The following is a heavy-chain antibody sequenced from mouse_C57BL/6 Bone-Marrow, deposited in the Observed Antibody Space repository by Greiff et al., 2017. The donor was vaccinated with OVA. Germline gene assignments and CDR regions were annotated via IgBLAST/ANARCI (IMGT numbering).Heavy chain of an antibody. Sequence: QVQLKESGPGLVQPSQSLSITCTVSGFSLTSYGVHWVRQSPGKGLEWLGVIWRGGSTDYNAAFMSRLSITKDNSKSQVFFKMNSLQADDTAIYYCAKNLLLRYYYAMDYWGQGTSVTVSS. D-gene: IGHD1-1*01. CDR3: AKNLLLRYYYAMDY. J-gene: IGHJ4*01. V-gene: IGHV2-5*01. CDR2: IWRGGST. CDR1: GFSLTSYG.